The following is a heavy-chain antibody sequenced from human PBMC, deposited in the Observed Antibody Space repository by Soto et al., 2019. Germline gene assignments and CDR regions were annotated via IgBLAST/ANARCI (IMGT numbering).Heavy chain of an antibody. V-gene: IGHV5-51*01. J-gene: IGHJ6*02. Sequence: GESLKISCKGSGYGFTSYWIGWVRQVPGKGLGWMGIIYPCDSDTRYSPSFQGQVTLSADKSISTAYLQWSSLKASDTAMYYCARSAYYDFWSGFRPPDYYYYGMDVWGQGTTVTVSS. CDR3: ARSAYYDFWSGFRPPDYYYYGMDV. D-gene: IGHD3-3*01. CDR2: IYPCDSDT. CDR1: GYGFTSYW.